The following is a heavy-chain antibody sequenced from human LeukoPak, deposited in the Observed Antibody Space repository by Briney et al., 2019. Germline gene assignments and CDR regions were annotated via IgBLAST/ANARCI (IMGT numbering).Heavy chain of an antibody. CDR3: ARWSGSTEGFDY. V-gene: IGHV1-8*01. CDR2: MNPNSGNT. Sequence: GASVKVSCKASGYTFTSYDINWARQATGQGLEWMGWMNPNSGNTGYAQKFQGRVTMTRNTSISTAYMELSSLRSEDTAVYYCARWSGSTEGFDYWGQGTLVTVSS. D-gene: IGHD2-15*01. CDR1: GYTFTSYD. J-gene: IGHJ4*02.